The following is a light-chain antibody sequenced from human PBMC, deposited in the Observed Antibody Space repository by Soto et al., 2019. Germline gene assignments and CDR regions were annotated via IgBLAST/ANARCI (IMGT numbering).Light chain of an antibody. Sequence: SSLSASVGDRVTITCRAGQDINIYLAWYQQKPGKVPKLLISAASTLQSGVPSRFSGSGSGTDFTLTISSLQPEDVATYYCQKYDGAPLTFGGGTKVEIK. CDR2: AAS. V-gene: IGKV1-27*01. CDR3: QKYDGAPLT. J-gene: IGKJ4*01. CDR1: QDINIY.